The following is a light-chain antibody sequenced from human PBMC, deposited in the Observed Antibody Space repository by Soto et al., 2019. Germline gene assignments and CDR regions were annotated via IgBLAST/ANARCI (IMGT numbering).Light chain of an antibody. J-gene: IGKJ1*01. CDR1: QSVSSNY. CDR3: HQRQSWPRT. V-gene: IGKV3-20*01. CDR2: GAS. Sequence: EIVLTQSPGTLSLSPGERATLSCRASQSVSSNYLAWYQQKPGQAPRLLIYGASSRATGIPDRFSGSGSGTDFTLTISDVQPEDFALYYCHQRQSWPRTFGQGTKVDNK.